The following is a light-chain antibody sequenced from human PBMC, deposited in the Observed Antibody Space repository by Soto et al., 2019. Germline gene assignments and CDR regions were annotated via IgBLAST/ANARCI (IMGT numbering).Light chain of an antibody. CDR1: QTIGTF. CDR2: AAS. J-gene: IGKJ1*01. V-gene: IGKV1-39*01. CDR3: QQSYTSRPWT. Sequence: DIPMTQAPSSLSASVGDRVTITCRASQTIGTFLNWYQHKPGAAPKLLIYAASNLHSGVPSRFSGSGSGTDFTLTISSLQPGDFASYFCQQSYTSRPWTFGRGTKVEIK.